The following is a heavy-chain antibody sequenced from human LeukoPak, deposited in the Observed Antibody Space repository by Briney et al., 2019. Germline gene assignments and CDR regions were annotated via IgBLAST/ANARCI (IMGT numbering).Heavy chain of an antibody. CDR3: ARRRFLNYYDSSGHTGYFDY. V-gene: IGHV4-59*08. CDR1: GGSISIYY. J-gene: IGHJ4*02. D-gene: IGHD3-22*01. Sequence: SETLSLTCSVTGGSISIYYWSWIRQSPGKGLEWIGYIYDSGSTNYNPSLKSRVIISVDTSKNQFSLKLSSVTAADTAVYYCARRRFLNYYDSSGHTGYFDYWGQGTLVTVSS. CDR2: IYDSGST.